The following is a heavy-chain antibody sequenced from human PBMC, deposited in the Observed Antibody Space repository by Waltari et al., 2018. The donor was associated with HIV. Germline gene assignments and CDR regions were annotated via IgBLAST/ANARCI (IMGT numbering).Heavy chain of an antibody. V-gene: IGHV3-30*18. Sequence: QVQLVESGGGVVQPGRSLRLSCAASGFTFSGYGMHWVRQAPGKGLEGVAVISYDGSNKYFAESVKGRFTSSRDNSKHTLYLQMSSLRAEDTAVYYCAKGDRGLGIFYYYYYAMDVWGRGTTVTVSS. D-gene: IGHD3-10*01. CDR2: ISYDGSNK. CDR1: GFTFSGYG. CDR3: AKGDRGLGIFYYYYYAMDV. J-gene: IGHJ6*02.